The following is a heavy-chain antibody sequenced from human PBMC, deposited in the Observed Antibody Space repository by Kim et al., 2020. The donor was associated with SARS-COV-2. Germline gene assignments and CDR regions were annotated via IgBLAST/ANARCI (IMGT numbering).Heavy chain of an antibody. CDR2: IRSKANSYAT. D-gene: IGHD3-10*01. CDR3: TRPGLYAVRGVTTTKSPYYFDY. V-gene: IGHV3-73*01. CDR1: GFTFSGSA. Sequence: GGSLRLSCAASGFTFSGSAMHWVRQASGRGLEWVGRIRSKANSYATAFAASVKGRFTISRDDSKNTAYLQMNSLKTEDTAVYYCTRPGLYAVRGVTTTKSPYYFDYWGQGTLVTVSS. J-gene: IGHJ4*02.